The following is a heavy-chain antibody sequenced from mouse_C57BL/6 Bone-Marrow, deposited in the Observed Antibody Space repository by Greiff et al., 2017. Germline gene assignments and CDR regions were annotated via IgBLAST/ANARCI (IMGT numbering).Heavy chain of an antibody. D-gene: IGHD2-4*01. CDR2: IHPNSGST. J-gene: IGHJ4*01. Sequence: QVQLQQPGAELVKPGASVTLSCKASGYTFTSYWMHWVQQRPGQGLEWLGMIHPNSGSTNYNEKFTSKATLTVDKSSSTAYMQLSSLTSEDSAVYYCARRGAYDYEGAMDYWGQGTSVTVSS. CDR1: GYTFTSYW. CDR3: ARRGAYDYEGAMDY. V-gene: IGHV1-64*01.